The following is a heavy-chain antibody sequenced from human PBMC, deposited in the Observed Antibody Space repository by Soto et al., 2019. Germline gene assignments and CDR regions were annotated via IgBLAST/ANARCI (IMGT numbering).Heavy chain of an antibody. CDR2: ISNSGDYM. V-gene: IGHV3-21*01. D-gene: IGHD2-15*01. J-gene: IGHJ3*02. CDR1: GFTFSSYT. Sequence: GGSLRLSCAASGFTFSSYTMNWVRQAPGKGLEWVSSISNSGDYMYYADSVKGRFTISRDNAKNSLYLQMNSLRAEDTAVYYCARLGYCSGGSCYYTFDIWGHGTMVTVSS. CDR3: ARLGYCSGGSCYYTFDI.